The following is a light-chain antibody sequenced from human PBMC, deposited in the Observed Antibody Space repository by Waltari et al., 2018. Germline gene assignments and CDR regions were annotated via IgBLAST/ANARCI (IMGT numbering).Light chain of an antibody. J-gene: IGKJ1*01. Sequence: ELVSTQSPGTLSLPLGDRATTSCRASQSVSRALAWYQQNPGQAPRLLSYGASNRATGIPDRFSGSGSGTDFSLIISRLEPEEFAVYYCQHYVSLPVTFGQGTKVEIK. CDR1: QSVSRA. CDR3: QHYVSLPVT. V-gene: IGKV3-20*01. CDR2: GAS.